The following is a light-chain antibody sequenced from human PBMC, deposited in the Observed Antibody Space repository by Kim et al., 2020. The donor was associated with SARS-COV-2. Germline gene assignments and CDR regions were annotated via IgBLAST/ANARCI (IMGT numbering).Light chain of an antibody. V-gene: IGKV1-39*01. Sequence: DIQMTQSPSSLSASVGDRVTITCRTSQRISSSLNWYQQKPGTAPKLLIYAASGLQSGVPSRFSGSGSGTDFTLTINGLQPEDFATYFCLQSYTFPRTFGQGTKVDIK. CDR3: LQSYTFPRT. CDR1: QRISSS. CDR2: AAS. J-gene: IGKJ1*01.